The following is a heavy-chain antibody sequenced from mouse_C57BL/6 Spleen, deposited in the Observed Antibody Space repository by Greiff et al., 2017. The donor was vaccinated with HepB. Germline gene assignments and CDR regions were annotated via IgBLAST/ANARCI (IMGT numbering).Heavy chain of an antibody. CDR2: SRNKANDYTT. V-gene: IGHV7-1*01. CDR1: GFTFSDFY. J-gene: IGHJ2*01. D-gene: IGHD2-12*01. CDR3: ARDASYSPFDY. Sequence: EVKVVESGGGLVQSGRSLRLSCATSGFTFSDFYMEWVRQAPGKGLEWIAASRNKANDYTTEYSASVKGLFIVSRDTSQSILYLQMNALRAEDTAIYYCARDASYSPFDYWGQGTTLTVSS.